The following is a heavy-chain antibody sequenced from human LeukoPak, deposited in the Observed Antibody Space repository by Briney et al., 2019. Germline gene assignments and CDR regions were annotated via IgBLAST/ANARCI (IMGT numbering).Heavy chain of an antibody. CDR3: ARDTVAYDAFDI. Sequence: ASVKVSCKASGYTFTSYYMHWVRQAPVQGLEWMGIINPSGGSTSYAQKFQGRVTMTRDTSTSTVYMELSSLRSEDTAVYYCARDTVAYDAFDIWGQGTMFTVSS. J-gene: IGHJ3*02. D-gene: IGHD6-19*01. CDR2: INPSGGST. CDR1: GYTFTSYY. V-gene: IGHV1-46*01.